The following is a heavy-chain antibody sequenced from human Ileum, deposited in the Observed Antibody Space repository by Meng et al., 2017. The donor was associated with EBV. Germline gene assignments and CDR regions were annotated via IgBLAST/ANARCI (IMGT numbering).Heavy chain of an antibody. J-gene: IGHJ4*02. CDR2: ISSSSSYI. Sequence: EVLRVVPGGGLVKPGGSLRLSCAASGFTFSSYSMNWVRQAPGKGLEWVSSISSSSSYIYYADSVKGRFTISRDNAKNSLYLQMNSLRAEDTAVYYCARGGVVVTPSDYWGQGTLVTVSS. CDR3: ARGGVVVTPSDY. CDR1: GFTFSSYS. V-gene: IGHV3-21*01. D-gene: IGHD2-21*02.